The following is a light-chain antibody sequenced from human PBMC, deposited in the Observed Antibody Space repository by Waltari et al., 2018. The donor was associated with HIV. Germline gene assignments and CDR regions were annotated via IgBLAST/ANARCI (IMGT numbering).Light chain of an antibody. Sequence: DIEMTQSPSSLSASVGDRVTITCRASQGIRSHLAWYQKKPGTAPKLLIYEASTLQSGVSSRFRGSGSWTDFTLTINSLQSDDVATYFCQKYNSVPITFGQGTRLDI. CDR1: QGIRSH. J-gene: IGKJ5*01. CDR3: QKYNSVPIT. CDR2: EAS. V-gene: IGKV1-27*01.